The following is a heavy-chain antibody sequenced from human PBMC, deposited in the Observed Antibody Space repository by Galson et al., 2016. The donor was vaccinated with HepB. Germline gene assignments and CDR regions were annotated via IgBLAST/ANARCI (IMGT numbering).Heavy chain of an antibody. Sequence: SLRLSCAGSGFIFRGYGMHWVRQAPGKGLEWVAADSMDGRRKFYADSVRGRFTISRDNSNNMLFLQMDSLRPDGTAVYYCAKRHEYCPPVGCSVDYWGQGTLVSISS. CDR3: AKRHEYCPPVGCSVDY. V-gene: IGHV3-30*18. CDR1: GFIFRGYG. D-gene: IGHD2/OR15-2a*01. J-gene: IGHJ4*02. CDR2: DSMDGRRK.